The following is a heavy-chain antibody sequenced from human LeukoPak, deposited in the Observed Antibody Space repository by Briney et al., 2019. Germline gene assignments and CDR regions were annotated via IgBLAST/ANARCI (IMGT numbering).Heavy chain of an antibody. D-gene: IGHD2-15*01. J-gene: IGHJ4*02. CDR3: ARTDCSGGSCYPFDY. CDR1: GYTFTIYD. Sequence: ASVKVSCKASGYTFTIYDISRVRQAPGQGLEWMGWISAYNGNTNYAQKLQGRVTMTTDTSTGTAYMELRSLRSDDTAVYYCARTDCSGGSCYPFDYWGQGTLVTVSS. V-gene: IGHV1-18*01. CDR2: ISAYNGNT.